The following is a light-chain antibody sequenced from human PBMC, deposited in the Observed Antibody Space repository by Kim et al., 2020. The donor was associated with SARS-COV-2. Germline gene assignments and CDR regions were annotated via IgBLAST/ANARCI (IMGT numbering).Light chain of an antibody. Sequence: GALGQTASITCGGDNIGSKHVHWYQQKAGQAPVLVIYRDSSRPAEIPERFSGSNSGNTATLTVSRAQAGDEADYYCQVWDNNTWVFGAGTKVTVL. CDR2: RDS. CDR3: QVWDNNTWV. CDR1: NIGSKH. J-gene: IGLJ3*02. V-gene: IGLV3-9*01.